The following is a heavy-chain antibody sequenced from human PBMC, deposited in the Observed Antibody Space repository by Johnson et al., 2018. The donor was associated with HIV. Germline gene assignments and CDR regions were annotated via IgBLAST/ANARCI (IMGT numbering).Heavy chain of an antibody. Sequence: VQLVESGGGLVQPGGSLRLSCAASGFTISNNYMSWVRQAPGKGLEWVSVIYSGGSTYYADSVTGRFTISRDISKNTLYLQMNSLGAEDTAVYYCAREGATIEGRSTFDIWGQGTMVTVSS. D-gene: IGHD5-24*01. J-gene: IGHJ3*02. CDR2: IYSGGST. CDR1: GFTISNNY. CDR3: AREGATIEGRSTFDI. V-gene: IGHV3-66*01.